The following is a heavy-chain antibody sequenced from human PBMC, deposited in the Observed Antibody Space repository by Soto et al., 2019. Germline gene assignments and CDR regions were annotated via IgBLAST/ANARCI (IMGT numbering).Heavy chain of an antibody. CDR2: IGGAGSNI. D-gene: IGHD6-19*01. V-gene: IGHV3-23*01. CDR1: GFTFSEYA. J-gene: IGHJ4*02. CDR3: AIQHSSGWYYFDY. Sequence: PGGSLRLSCAASGFTFSEYAMTWVRQAPGKGLEWVSVIGGAGSNIYYADSVEGRFTVSRDDSKNTLYLRMDSLRVEDTAVYYCAIQHSSGWYYFDYWGQGTLVTVSS.